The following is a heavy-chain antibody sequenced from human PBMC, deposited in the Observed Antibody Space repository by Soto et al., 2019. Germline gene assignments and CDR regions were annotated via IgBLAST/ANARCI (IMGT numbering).Heavy chain of an antibody. D-gene: IGHD1-1*01. V-gene: IGHV3-23*01. J-gene: IGHJ3*02. CDR2: FSESGGST. CDR3: AKDLQLERPHAFDI. Sequence: TGGSLRLSCAASGFGFTFSTSAMSWVRQAPGRGLEWVSTFSESGGSTHYADSVKGRFTISRDNSKNTLYLQMNSLRAEDTAVYYCAKDLQLERPHAFDIWGQGTMVTVSS. CDR1: GFGFTFSTSA.